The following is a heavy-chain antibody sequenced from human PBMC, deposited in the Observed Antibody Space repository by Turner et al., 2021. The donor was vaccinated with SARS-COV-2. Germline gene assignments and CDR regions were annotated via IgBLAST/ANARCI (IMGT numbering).Heavy chain of an antibody. V-gene: IGHV3-30-3*01. Sequence: QVQLVESGGGVVQTGRYLRLSCAASGFTFSRYVMHWVRQAPGKGLEWVAVISYDGSNKYYADSVKGRFTISRDNSKNTLYLQMNSLRAEDTAVYYCARDSGDFDYWGQGTLVTVSS. CDR3: ARDSGDFDY. D-gene: IGHD3-10*01. J-gene: IGHJ4*02. CDR1: GFTFSRYV. CDR2: ISYDGSNK.